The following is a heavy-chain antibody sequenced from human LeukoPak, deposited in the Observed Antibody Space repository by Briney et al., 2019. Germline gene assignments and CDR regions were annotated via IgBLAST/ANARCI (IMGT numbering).Heavy chain of an antibody. CDR2: ISGSGDTT. CDR3: AKSRGESRGASNY. V-gene: IGHV3-23*01. D-gene: IGHD1-26*01. CDR1: GFTFSSYA. Sequence: PGGSLRLSCAASGFTFSSYAMNWVRQAPGKGLEWVSFISGSGDTTYYADSVKGRFTISRDISKNTLYLQMNSLRAEDTAVYYCAKSRGESRGASNYWGQGTLVTVSS. J-gene: IGHJ4*02.